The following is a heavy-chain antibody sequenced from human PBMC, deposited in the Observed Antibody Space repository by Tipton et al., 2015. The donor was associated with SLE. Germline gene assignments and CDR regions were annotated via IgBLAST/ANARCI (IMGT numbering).Heavy chain of an antibody. CDR1: RYSISSGYY. D-gene: IGHD5-24*01. J-gene: IGHJ4*02. CDR3: ARVQSGYNWVLDY. CDR2: IYHSGST. V-gene: IGHV4-38-2*02. Sequence: TLSLTCTVSRYSISSGYYWGWIRQSPGKGLEWLGSIYHSGSTSYNPSLKSRVTFSVGTSKNQFSLKLSSVTAADTAVYYCARVQSGYNWVLDYWGQGTQVTVSS.